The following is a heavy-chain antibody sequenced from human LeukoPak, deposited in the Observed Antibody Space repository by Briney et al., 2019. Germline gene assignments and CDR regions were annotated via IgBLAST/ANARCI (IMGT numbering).Heavy chain of an antibody. CDR1: GFTFSSYW. Sequence: PGGSLRLSCAASGFTFSSYWMSWVRQAPGKGLEWVANIKEDGSEKYYVDSVKGRFTISRDNAKNSLYLQMNSLRGEDTAVYYCARDRGQWLVPVGFDYWGQGTLVTVSS. CDR2: IKEDGSEK. CDR3: ARDRGQWLVPVGFDY. J-gene: IGHJ4*02. D-gene: IGHD6-19*01. V-gene: IGHV3-7*03.